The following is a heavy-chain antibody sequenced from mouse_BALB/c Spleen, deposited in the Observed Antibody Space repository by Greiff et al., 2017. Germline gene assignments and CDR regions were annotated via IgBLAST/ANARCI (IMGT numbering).Heavy chain of an antibody. D-gene: IGHD1-1*01. J-gene: IGHJ4*01. CDR1: GFNIKDTY. Sequence: VQLQQSGAELVKPGASVKLSCTASGFNIKDTYMHWVKQRPEQGLEWIGRIDPANGNTKYDPKFQGKATITADTSSNTAYLQLSSLTSEDTAVYYCARGLITTVVATNAMDYWGQGTSVTVSS. CDR2: IDPANGNT. V-gene: IGHV14-3*02. CDR3: ARGLITTVVATNAMDY.